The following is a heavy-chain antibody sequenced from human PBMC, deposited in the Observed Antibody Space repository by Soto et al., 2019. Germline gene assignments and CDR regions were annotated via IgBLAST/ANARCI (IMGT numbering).Heavy chain of an antibody. Sequence: GESLKISCKGSGCSFTSYWIGWVRQMPGKGLEWMGIIYPGDSDTRYSPSFQGQVTISADKSISTAYLQWSSLKASDTAMYYCARRSRYAVGVYGMDVWGQGTTVTVSS. CDR1: GCSFTSYW. D-gene: IGHD2-2*01. J-gene: IGHJ6*02. V-gene: IGHV5-51*01. CDR2: IYPGDSDT. CDR3: ARRSRYAVGVYGMDV.